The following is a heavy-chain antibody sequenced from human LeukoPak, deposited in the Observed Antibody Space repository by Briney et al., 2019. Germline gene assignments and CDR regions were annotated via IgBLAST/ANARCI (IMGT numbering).Heavy chain of an antibody. V-gene: IGHV3-11*04. Sequence: GGSLRLSCAASGFTFSDYYMSWIRRAPGKGLEWVSYISSSGSTIYYADSVKGRFTISRDNAKNSLYLQMNSLRAEDTAVYYCVRDRGRASVDYWGQGTLVTVSS. CDR1: GFTFSDYY. D-gene: IGHD1-26*01. CDR3: VRDRGRASVDY. CDR2: ISSSGSTI. J-gene: IGHJ4*02.